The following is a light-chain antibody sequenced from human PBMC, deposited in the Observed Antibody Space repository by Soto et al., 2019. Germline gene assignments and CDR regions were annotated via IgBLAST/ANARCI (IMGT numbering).Light chain of an antibody. Sequence: QSALTQPPSASGSPGQSVTISCTGTSRDVGGYTYVSWYQRHPGKAPKLLIYDDDKRPSGIPDRFSGSKSGTSATLGITGFRTGDEADYYCGSWDSSLSAYVFATGTKLTVL. CDR1: SRDVGGYTY. J-gene: IGLJ1*01. CDR2: DDD. V-gene: IGLV1-51*01. CDR3: GSWDSSLSAYV.